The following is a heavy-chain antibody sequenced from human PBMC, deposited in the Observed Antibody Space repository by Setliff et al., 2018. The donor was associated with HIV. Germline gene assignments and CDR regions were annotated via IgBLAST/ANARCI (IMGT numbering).Heavy chain of an antibody. CDR2: IYTSGST. Sequence: SETLSLTCTVSGGSISNYYWSWIRQPPGKGLEWIGYIYTSGSTNYNPPLKSRVTISVDTSKNQFSLKLASVTAADTAVYYCARDYGSGSYDHWGQGTLVT. CDR3: ARDYGSGSYDH. J-gene: IGHJ5*02. D-gene: IGHD3-10*01. CDR1: GGSISNYY. V-gene: IGHV4-4*08.